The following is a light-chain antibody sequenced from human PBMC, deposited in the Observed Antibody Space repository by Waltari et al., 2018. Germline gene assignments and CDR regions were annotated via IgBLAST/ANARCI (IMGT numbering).Light chain of an antibody. CDR1: QSISSW. CDR3: QQYNIYWT. Sequence: VGDRVTITCRASQSISSWLAWYQQKPGKAPKLLIYKSSSLESGVPSRFSGSGSGTEFTLTISSLQPDDFATYYCQQYNIYWTFGQGTKVEIK. J-gene: IGKJ1*01. CDR2: KSS. V-gene: IGKV1-5*03.